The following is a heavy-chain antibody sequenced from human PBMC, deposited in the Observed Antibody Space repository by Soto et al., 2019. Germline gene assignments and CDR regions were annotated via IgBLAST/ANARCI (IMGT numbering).Heavy chain of an antibody. D-gene: IGHD2-15*01. CDR2: IIPIFGTA. Sequence: QVQLVQSGAEVKKPGSSVKVSCKASGGTFSSYAISWVRQAPGQGLEWMGGIIPIFGTANYAQKFQGRVTITADESTGTAYMELSSLRSEDTAVYYCARHSCCSTPNYYYGMDVWGQGATVTVSS. J-gene: IGHJ6*02. V-gene: IGHV1-69*12. CDR1: GGTFSSYA. CDR3: ARHSCCSTPNYYYGMDV.